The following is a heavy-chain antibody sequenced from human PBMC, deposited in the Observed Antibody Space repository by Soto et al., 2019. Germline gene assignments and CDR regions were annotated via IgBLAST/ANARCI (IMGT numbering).Heavy chain of an antibody. CDR2: ISSGGGHI. D-gene: IGHD3-22*01. CDR1: GFTFGNYA. V-gene: IGHV3-30-3*01. Sequence: QVQLVESGGGVVQPGRSLRLSCVASGFTFGNYAMHWVRQAPGKGLEWVALISSGGGHIYYANSVKGRFSISRDNSKNTVHLQMNSLRAEDTAVYYCARESDSNGYISTFDYWGQGALVTVSS. CDR3: ARESDSNGYISTFDY. J-gene: IGHJ4*02.